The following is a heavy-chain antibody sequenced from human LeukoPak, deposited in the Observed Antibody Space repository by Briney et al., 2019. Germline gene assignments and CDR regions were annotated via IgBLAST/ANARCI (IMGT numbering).Heavy chain of an antibody. D-gene: IGHD3-22*01. V-gene: IGHV1-18*01. CDR3: ARDYVPTTYYYDSSGSPAFDP. CDR2: ISAYNGNT. Sequence: ASVKVSCKASGYTFTSYGISWVRQAPGQGLEWMGWISAYNGNTNYAQKLQGRVTMTRDTSTSTVYMELSSLRSEDTAVYYCARDYVPTTYYYDSSGSPAFDPWGQGTLVTVSS. J-gene: IGHJ5*02. CDR1: GYTFTSYG.